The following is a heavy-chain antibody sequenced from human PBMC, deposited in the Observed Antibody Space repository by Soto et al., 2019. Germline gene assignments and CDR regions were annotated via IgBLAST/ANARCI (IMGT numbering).Heavy chain of an antibody. Sequence: QVQLQESGPGLVKPSQTLSLTCTVSGGSISSGDYYWSWIRQPPGKGLEWIGYIYYSGSTYYNPSLKSRVTISVDTSKNQFSLKLSSVTAADTAVYYCARVHGDSYGYADGMDVWGQGTTVTVSS. D-gene: IGHD5-18*01. CDR2: IYYSGST. CDR1: GGSISSGDYY. V-gene: IGHV4-30-4*01. J-gene: IGHJ6*02. CDR3: ARVHGDSYGYADGMDV.